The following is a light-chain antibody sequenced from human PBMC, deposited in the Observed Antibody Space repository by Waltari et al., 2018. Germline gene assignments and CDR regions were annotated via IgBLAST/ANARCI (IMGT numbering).Light chain of an antibody. CDR1: SRDVGTYNL. CDR2: EVT. V-gene: IGLV2-23*02. J-gene: IGLJ1*01. CDR3: CSYAGLGIYV. Sequence: QSGLTQPASVSGSPGQSITISCTGTSRDVGTYNLVSWYQQYPGKAPKLMVYEVTRRSSGASDRFSGSKSGNTASLTIYGLQSEDEADYYCCSYAGLGIYVFGTGTKVTVL.